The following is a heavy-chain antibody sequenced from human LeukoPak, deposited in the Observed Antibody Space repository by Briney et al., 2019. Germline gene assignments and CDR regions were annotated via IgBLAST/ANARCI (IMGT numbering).Heavy chain of an antibody. V-gene: IGHV3-9*01. CDR1: GFTFDDYA. CDR3: AKDALIAAAGSYFDY. Sequence: PGGSLRLSCAASGFTFDDYAMHWVRQAPGKGLEWVSGISWNSGSMGYADSVKGRFTISRDNAKNSLYLRMNSLRAEDTALYYCAKDALIAAAGSYFDYWGQGTLVTVSS. CDR2: ISWNSGSM. J-gene: IGHJ4*02. D-gene: IGHD6-13*01.